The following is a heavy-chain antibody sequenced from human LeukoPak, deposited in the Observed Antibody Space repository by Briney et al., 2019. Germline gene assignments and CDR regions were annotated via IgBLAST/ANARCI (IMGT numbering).Heavy chain of an antibody. CDR3: ARGIAAAGNYYYYYMDV. J-gene: IGHJ6*03. Sequence: ASVKVSCKASGCTFTGYYMHWVRQAPGQGLEWMGWIYPNSGGTNYAQKFQGRVTVTRDTSISTAYMELSSLRSEDTAVYYCARGIAAAGNYYYYYMDVWGKGTTVTISS. CDR2: IYPNSGGT. CDR1: GCTFTGYY. D-gene: IGHD6-13*01. V-gene: IGHV1-2*02.